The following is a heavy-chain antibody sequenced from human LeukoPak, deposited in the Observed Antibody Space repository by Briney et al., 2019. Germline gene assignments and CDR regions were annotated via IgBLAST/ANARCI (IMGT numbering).Heavy chain of an antibody. CDR2: IFNSGTT. CDR1: GGSISSSTYF. Sequence: SETLSLTCTVSGGSISSSTYFRGCLRQPPGKALVWSGSIFNSGTTYYTPSLKRRVTISVDTSKNQFSLKLHSVTAADTAVYYCARHGSYYFWFDPWGQGTLVTVSS. J-gene: IGHJ5*02. V-gene: IGHV4-39*01. CDR3: ARHGSYYFWFDP. D-gene: IGHD1-26*01.